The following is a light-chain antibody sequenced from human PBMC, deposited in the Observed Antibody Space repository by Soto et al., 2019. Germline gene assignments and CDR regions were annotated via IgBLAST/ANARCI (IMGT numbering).Light chain of an antibody. Sequence: EIVLTQSPGTLSLSPGERATLSCRASQSVSNNYLAWYQQKPGQAPRLLIYGASSRTTVIPDRFSGSGSGTDFTLTISRLEPEDFAVYYCQQYGSSPYTFGQGTKVDIK. V-gene: IGKV3-20*01. J-gene: IGKJ2*01. CDR3: QQYGSSPYT. CDR1: QSVSNNY. CDR2: GAS.